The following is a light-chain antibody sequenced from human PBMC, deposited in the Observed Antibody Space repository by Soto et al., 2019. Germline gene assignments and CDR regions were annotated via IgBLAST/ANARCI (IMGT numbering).Light chain of an antibody. V-gene: IGKV1-5*01. Sequence: DIQMTQSPSTLSASVGDRVTIACRASQSIGRLLAWYQRKPGNAPKLLIYDASNLDSGVPSRFSGSGSGTEFTLAINSLQPDDLATYYCQQYTSYPLTFGGGTRVDIK. CDR1: QSIGRL. J-gene: IGKJ4*01. CDR2: DAS. CDR3: QQYTSYPLT.